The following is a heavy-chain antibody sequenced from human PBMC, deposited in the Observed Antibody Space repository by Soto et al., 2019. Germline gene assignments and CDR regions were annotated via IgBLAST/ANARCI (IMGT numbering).Heavy chain of an antibody. Sequence: QMQLVQSGAAVKKPGSSVKVSCKAFGGTFNTYTIAWVRQAPGQGLEWMGGIIPIFGTTNYAQKFQDRLTISAAKSTSKAYMELSSLKSEDTAIYYCAIEPNLGEALATSWFDPWGQGTLVTVSS. CDR2: IIPIFGTT. J-gene: IGHJ5*02. V-gene: IGHV1-69*06. D-gene: IGHD3-16*01. CDR3: AIEPNLGEALATSWFDP. CDR1: GGTFNTYT.